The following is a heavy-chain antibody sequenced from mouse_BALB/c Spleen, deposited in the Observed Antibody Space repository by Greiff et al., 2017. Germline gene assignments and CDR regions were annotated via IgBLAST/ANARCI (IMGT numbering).Heavy chain of an antibody. V-gene: IGHV2-9*02. Sequence: QVQLKESGPGLVAPSQSLSITCTVSGFSLTSYGVHWVRQPPGKGLEWLGVIWAGGSTNYNSALMSRLSISKDNSKSQVFLKMNSLQTDDTAMYYCAREGDYERFAYWGQGTLVTVSA. D-gene: IGHD2-4*01. CDR1: GFSLTSYG. CDR3: AREGDYERFAY. J-gene: IGHJ3*01. CDR2: IWAGGST.